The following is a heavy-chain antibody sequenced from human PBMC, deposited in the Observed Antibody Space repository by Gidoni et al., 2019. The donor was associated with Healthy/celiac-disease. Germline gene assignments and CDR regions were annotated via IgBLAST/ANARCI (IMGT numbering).Heavy chain of an antibody. J-gene: IGHJ6*02. CDR1: WFSLSTSGVC. CDR2: IYCDDDK. V-gene: IGHV2-5*02. D-gene: IGHD4-17*01. CDR3: AHALAYGDPSHGMDV. Sequence: QITLKESGHTLVKPTQTLTLNCPFSWFSLSTSGVCVCWISQPPGNALDWLAFIYCDDDKRYSPSLKSRLTITKDTSKTQVVLTITNMDPVDTATYYCAHALAYGDPSHGMDVWGQGTTVTVSS.